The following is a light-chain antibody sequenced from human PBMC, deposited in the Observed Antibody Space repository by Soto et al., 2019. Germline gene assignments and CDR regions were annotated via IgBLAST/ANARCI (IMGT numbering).Light chain of an antibody. CDR3: QQRSNWPWT. J-gene: IGKJ1*01. V-gene: IGKV3-11*01. CDR1: QSVSSY. CDR2: DAS. Sequence: EIVLTQSPATLSLSPGERATLSCRASQSVSSYFAWYQQKPGQAPRLLIYDASNRATGIPARFSGSGSGTDFTLTISSLEPEDVAVYYCQQRSNWPWTFGQGTKVEIK.